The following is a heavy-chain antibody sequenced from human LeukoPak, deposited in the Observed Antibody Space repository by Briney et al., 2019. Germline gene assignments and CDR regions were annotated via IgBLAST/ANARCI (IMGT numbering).Heavy chain of an antibody. V-gene: IGHV3-30-3*01. Sequence: GGSLRLSCATSGFTFSDYWMTWVRQAPGKGLEWVAVISYDGSNKYYADSVKGRFTISRDNSKNTLYLQMNSLRAEDTAVYYCFAPIVEVITTSGMDVWGQGTTVTVSS. CDR2: ISYDGSNK. D-gene: IGHD3-22*01. CDR1: GFTFSDYW. J-gene: IGHJ6*02. CDR3: FAPIVEVITTSGMDV.